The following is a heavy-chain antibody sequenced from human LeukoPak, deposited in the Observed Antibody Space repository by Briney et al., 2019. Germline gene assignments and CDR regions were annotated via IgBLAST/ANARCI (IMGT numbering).Heavy chain of an antibody. Sequence: PSETLSLTCTVSDYSITDGYYWGWIRQPPGKGLEWIGNIYHTGSTYYNPSLKSRVTISVDTSKNQISLNLNSVTAADTAMYYCARADSTGWQAHDFWGQGTLVTVSS. CDR2: IYHTGST. V-gene: IGHV4-38-2*02. D-gene: IGHD6-19*01. CDR1: DYSITDGYY. J-gene: IGHJ4*02. CDR3: ARADSTGWQAHDF.